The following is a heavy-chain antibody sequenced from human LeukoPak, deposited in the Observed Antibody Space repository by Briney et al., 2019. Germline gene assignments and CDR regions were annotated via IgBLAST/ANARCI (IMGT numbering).Heavy chain of an antibody. D-gene: IGHD3-3*01. CDR1: GFTVSSNY. V-gene: IGHV3-53*05. CDR2: IYSGGST. Sequence: GGSLRLSCAASGFTVSSNYMSWVRQAPGKGLEWVSVIYSGGSTYYAHSVEGRFTISRDNSKNTLYLQVDSLRAEDTAVYYCARDRAWNYFDYWGQGTLVTVSS. J-gene: IGHJ4*02. CDR3: ARDRAWNYFDY.